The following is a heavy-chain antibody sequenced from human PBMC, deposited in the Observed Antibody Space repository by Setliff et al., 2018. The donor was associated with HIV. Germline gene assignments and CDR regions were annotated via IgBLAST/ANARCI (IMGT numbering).Heavy chain of an antibody. Sequence: PSETLSLTCTVSGASISSSGYYWGWIRQPPGKGLEWIGTIYYSGSTYYNPSLKSRVTISVDTSKNQFSLKLSSVTAADTAVYYCASQQDRPPAIVPFDIWGQGTMVTVS. CDR3: ASQQDRPPAIVPFDI. J-gene: IGHJ3*02. CDR2: IYYSGST. CDR1: GASISSSGYY. V-gene: IGHV4-39*07. D-gene: IGHD2-2*01.